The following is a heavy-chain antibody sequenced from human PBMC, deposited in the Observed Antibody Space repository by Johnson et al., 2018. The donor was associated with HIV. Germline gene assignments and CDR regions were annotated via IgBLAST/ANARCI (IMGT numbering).Heavy chain of an antibody. V-gene: IGHV3-66*01. Sequence: VQLVESGGGLVQPGRSLRLSCAASGFTVSSNYMSWVRQAPGKGLEWVSVIYSGGGTYYEDSVKGRCTISRDNSKNTLNMQMNSLRAEDTAVYYCAKDQWSSSWTNDAFDIWGQGTMVTVSS. CDR3: AKDQWSSSWTNDAFDI. J-gene: IGHJ3*02. CDR1: GFTVSSNY. D-gene: IGHD6-13*01. CDR2: IYSGGGT.